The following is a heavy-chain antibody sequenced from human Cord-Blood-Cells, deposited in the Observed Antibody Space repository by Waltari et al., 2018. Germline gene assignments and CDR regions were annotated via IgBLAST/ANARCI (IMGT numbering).Heavy chain of an antibody. D-gene: IGHD3-10*01. CDR2: INYSGAT. V-gene: IGHV4-39*01. CDR3: ARQLWFGELLFDAFDI. J-gene: IGHJ3*02. CDR1: GGSISSSSYS. Sequence: QLQLQESGPGLVKPSETLSLTCTVSGGSISSSSYSWGWIRQPPGKGLEWIGSINYSGATYYNPALKRRVTISVYTSKNQFSLKLSSVTAADTAVYYCARQLWFGELLFDAFDIWGQGTMVTVSS.